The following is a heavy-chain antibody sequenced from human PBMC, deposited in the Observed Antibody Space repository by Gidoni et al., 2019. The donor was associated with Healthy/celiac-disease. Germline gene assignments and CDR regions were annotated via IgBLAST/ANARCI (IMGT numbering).Heavy chain of an antibody. CDR2: IRGSGGST. Sequence: EVQLLESGGGLVQPGGSLRLSCAASGFPFSSYAMSWVRQAPGKGLEWVSAIRGSGGSTYYADSVKGRFTISRDNSKNTLYLQMNSLRAEDTAVYYCAKDRNPPDLYSSGWSLFDYWGQGTLVTVSS. CDR3: AKDRNPPDLYSSGWSLFDY. V-gene: IGHV3-23*01. CDR1: GFPFSSYA. J-gene: IGHJ4*02. D-gene: IGHD6-19*01.